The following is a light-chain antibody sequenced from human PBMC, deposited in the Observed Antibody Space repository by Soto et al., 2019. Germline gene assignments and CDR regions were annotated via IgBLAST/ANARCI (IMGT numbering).Light chain of an antibody. CDR1: QGIAPY. J-gene: IGKJ4*01. CDR3: QKYNSAPHT. Sequence: DVQMTQSPSALSAFVGDRVAITCRASQGIAPYLAWFQQKPGKVPKLLIYATSTLQSGVPSRFSGSGSGTDFTLTVTSLQPEDVGTYYCQKYNSAPHTFDGGTKVEIK. V-gene: IGKV1-27*01. CDR2: ATS.